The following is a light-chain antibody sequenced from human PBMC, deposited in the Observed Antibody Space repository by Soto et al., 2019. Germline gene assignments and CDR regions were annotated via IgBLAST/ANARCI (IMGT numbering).Light chain of an antibody. J-gene: IGKJ1*01. CDR1: QSVSSN. V-gene: IGKV3-20*01. Sequence: EIVMTQSPASLSVSPGERATLSCRASQSVSSNLAWYQQKPGQAPRLLLYGTSYRATGIPDRFSGSGSGTDFTLTISRLEPEDFAVYYCQQYGSIPRTFGRGTKVDIK. CDR3: QQYGSIPRT. CDR2: GTS.